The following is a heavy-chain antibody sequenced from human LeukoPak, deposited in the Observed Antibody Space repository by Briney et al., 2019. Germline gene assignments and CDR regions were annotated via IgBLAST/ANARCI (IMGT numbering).Heavy chain of an antibody. Sequence: SVKVSCKASGGTFSSYAISWVRQAPGQGLEWMGGIIPIFGTANYAQKFQGRVTITADESTSTAYMELSSLRSEDTAVYYCARGVELRVKRAWFDPWGQGTLVTVSS. D-gene: IGHD3-10*01. J-gene: IGHJ5*02. V-gene: IGHV1-69*13. CDR1: GGTFSSYA. CDR2: IIPIFGTA. CDR3: ARGVELRVKRAWFDP.